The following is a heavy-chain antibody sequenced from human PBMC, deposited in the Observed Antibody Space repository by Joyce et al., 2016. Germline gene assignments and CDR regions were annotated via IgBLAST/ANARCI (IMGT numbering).Heavy chain of an antibody. CDR3: ARHKGIAAGGNFDY. CDR1: GYTFSSYW. Sequence: EVQLVQSGAEVKKPGESLKISCKGSGYTFSSYWIGWVRQMPGKGLEWMGIICIGDSDMRYSPSFQGQVTISADKSISTADLQWSSLKASDTAMYYCARHKGIAAGGNFDYWGQGTLVTVSS. J-gene: IGHJ4*02. V-gene: IGHV5-51*01. D-gene: IGHD6-13*01. CDR2: ICIGDSDM.